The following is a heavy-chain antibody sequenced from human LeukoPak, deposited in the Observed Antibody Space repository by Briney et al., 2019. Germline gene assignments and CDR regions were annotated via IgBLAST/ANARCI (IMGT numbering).Heavy chain of an antibody. CDR1: GFTFSGYE. Sequence: GGSLRLSCAASGFTFSGYEMNWVRQAPGKRLEWVSTISGSGVSTYYADCVKGRFTISRDNSKNTLYLQMNSLRAEDTAVYYCAKGSSGWFDDNWFDPWGQGTLVTVSS. CDR3: AKGSSGWFDDNWFDP. J-gene: IGHJ5*02. D-gene: IGHD6-19*01. V-gene: IGHV3-23*01. CDR2: ISGSGVST.